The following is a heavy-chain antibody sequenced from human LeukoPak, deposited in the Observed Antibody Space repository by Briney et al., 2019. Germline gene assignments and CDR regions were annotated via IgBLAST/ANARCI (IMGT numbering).Heavy chain of an antibody. CDR3: ARDPRSYYDSSGYADY. Sequence: PGGSLRLSCAASGFTFSSYAMHWVRQAPGKGLEYVSAISSNGGSTYYANSVKGRFTISRDNSKNTLYLQMGSLRAEDMAVYYCARDPRSYYDSSGYADYWGQGTLVTVSS. CDR1: GFTFSSYA. D-gene: IGHD3-22*01. J-gene: IGHJ4*02. CDR2: ISSNGGST. V-gene: IGHV3-64*01.